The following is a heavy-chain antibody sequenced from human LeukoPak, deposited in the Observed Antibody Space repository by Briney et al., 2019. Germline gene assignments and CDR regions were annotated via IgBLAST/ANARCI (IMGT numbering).Heavy chain of an antibody. CDR1: GYTFTGYA. Sequence: ASVKVSCKASGYTFTGYAICWVRQAPGQGLEWMGGIIPNSGSANYAQKFQGRVTITTDESTSTAYMELSSLRSEDTAVYYCAKVPTLIPPASHHFAYSGQGTLVTASS. CDR3: AKVPTLIPPASHHFAY. CDR2: IIPNSGSA. J-gene: IGHJ4*02. V-gene: IGHV1-69*05.